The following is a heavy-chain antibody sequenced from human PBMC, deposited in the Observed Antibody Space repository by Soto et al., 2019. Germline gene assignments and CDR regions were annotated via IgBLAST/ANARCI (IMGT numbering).Heavy chain of an antibody. CDR2: IYPGDSDT. CDR3: ASPSMAAQTGAFDI. J-gene: IGHJ3*02. CDR1: GYSFTSYW. D-gene: IGHD6-6*01. V-gene: IGHV5-51*01. Sequence: PGESLKISCKGSGYSFTSYWIGWVRQMPGKGLEWVGLIYPGDSDTRYSPSFQGQVSISADKSISTAYLQWSSLKASDTAMYYCASPSMAAQTGAFDIWGQGTMVTVS.